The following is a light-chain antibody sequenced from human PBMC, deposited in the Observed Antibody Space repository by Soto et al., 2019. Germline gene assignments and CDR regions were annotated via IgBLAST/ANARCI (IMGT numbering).Light chain of an antibody. V-gene: IGLV1-44*01. J-gene: IGLJ3*02. CDR1: SSNIGSNT. CDR3: AAWDDGLNGSWV. CDR2: SNN. Sequence: QSVLTQPPSASGTPGQRVAISCSGSSSNIGSNTVNWYQQLPGTAPKLLIYSNNQRPSGVPDRFSASKSGTSASLAISGLQSEDEDAYYCAAWDDGLNGSWVFGGGTKLTVL.